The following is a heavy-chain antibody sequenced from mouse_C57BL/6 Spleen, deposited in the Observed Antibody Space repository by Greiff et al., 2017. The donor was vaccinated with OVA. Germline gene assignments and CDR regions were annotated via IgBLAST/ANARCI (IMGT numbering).Heavy chain of an antibody. J-gene: IGHJ4*01. CDR3: ARDGVYSDCERYAMDY. V-gene: IGHV5-4*01. D-gene: IGHD2-12*01. CDR1: GFTFSSYA. CDR2: ISDGGSYT. Sequence: DVHLVESGGGLVKPGGSLKLSCAASGFTFSSYAMSWVRQTPEKRLEWVATISDGGSYTYYPDNVKGRFTISRDKAKNNLYLQMSNLKSEDTAMYYCARDGVYSDCERYAMDYWGQGTSVTVSS.